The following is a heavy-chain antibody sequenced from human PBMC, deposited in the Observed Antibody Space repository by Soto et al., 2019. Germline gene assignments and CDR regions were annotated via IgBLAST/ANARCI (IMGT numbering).Heavy chain of an antibody. CDR2: ISSNGGST. Sequence: GGSLRLSCAASGFTFSSYAMHWVRQAPGKGLEYVSAISSNGGSTYYANSVKGRFTISRDNSKNTLYLQMGSLRAEDMAVYYCARDLGSSPDYWGQGTLVTVSS. D-gene: IGHD6-6*01. CDR3: ARDLGSSPDY. V-gene: IGHV3-64*01. J-gene: IGHJ4*02. CDR1: GFTFSSYA.